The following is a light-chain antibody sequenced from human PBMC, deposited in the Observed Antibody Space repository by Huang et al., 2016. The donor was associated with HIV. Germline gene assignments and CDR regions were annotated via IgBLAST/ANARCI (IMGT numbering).Light chain of an antibody. CDR2: WGS. J-gene: IGKJ4*01. V-gene: IGKV4-1*01. CDR3: QQYYHNPLT. Sequence: DIVMTQSPDSLTVSLGERATINCRSSQSLFFSSNKRSYLAWYQKKPGQPPKLVISWGSARESGGPDRFSGSGSETHFTLTINSLQAEDVAVYYCQQYYHNPLTFGGGTKVEI. CDR1: QSLFFSSNKRSY.